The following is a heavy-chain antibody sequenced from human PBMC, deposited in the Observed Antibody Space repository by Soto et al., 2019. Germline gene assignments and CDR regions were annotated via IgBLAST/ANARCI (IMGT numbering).Heavy chain of an antibody. CDR2: IYYSGST. CDR3: ASLTGYYTRWFDP. Sequence: SETLSLTCTVSGGSISSYYWSWIRPPPGKGLEWIGYIYYSGSTNYNPSLKSRVTISVDTSKNQFSLKLSSVTAADTAVYYCASLTGYYTRWFDPWGQGTLVTVSS. CDR1: GGSISSYY. V-gene: IGHV4-59*01. J-gene: IGHJ5*02. D-gene: IGHD3-9*01.